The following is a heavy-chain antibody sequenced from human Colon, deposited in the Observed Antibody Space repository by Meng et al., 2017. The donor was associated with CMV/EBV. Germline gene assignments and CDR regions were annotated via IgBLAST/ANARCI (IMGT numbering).Heavy chain of an antibody. CDR2: SNPKTGAT. J-gene: IGHJ5*01. Sequence: ASVKVSCKASGYTFTAYFLHWFRQAPGQGLEWMGWSNPKTGATKFALTFQDRVTMTLDTSISTGYMELSRLTSDDTAIYYCVRDPAPVGKGVWFDSWGQGTLVTVSS. V-gene: IGHV1-2*02. CDR3: VRDPAPVGKGVWFDS. CDR1: GYTFTAYF. D-gene: IGHD6-13*01.